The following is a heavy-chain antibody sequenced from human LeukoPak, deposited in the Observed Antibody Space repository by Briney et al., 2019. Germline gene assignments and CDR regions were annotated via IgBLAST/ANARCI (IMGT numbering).Heavy chain of an antibody. D-gene: IGHD3-3*01. CDR2: IYTGGST. CDR1: GVSISGDY. CDR3: ARNYDFWSGYLDY. Sequence: KPSETLSLTCTVSGVSISGDYWSWFRQPAGKGLEWIGRIYTGGSTNYNPSLKSRVTISADTSKNQFSLKLKSVTAADTAVYYCARNYDFWSGYLDYWGQGTLVTVSS. V-gene: IGHV4-4*07. J-gene: IGHJ4*02.